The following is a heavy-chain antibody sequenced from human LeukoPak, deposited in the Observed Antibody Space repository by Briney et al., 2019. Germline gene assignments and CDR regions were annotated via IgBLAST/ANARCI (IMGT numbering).Heavy chain of an antibody. V-gene: IGHV3-7*01. J-gene: IGHJ4*02. CDR1: GFTFSTYW. Sequence: PGGSLRLSCEASGFTFSTYWMSWVRQAPGKGLEWVANIKQDGSEKYYVDSVKGRFTISRDNAKNSLYLQMNSLRAEDTAMYYCARDSAGNGYWGQGALVTVSS. D-gene: IGHD6-13*01. CDR3: ARDSAGNGY. CDR2: IKQDGSEK.